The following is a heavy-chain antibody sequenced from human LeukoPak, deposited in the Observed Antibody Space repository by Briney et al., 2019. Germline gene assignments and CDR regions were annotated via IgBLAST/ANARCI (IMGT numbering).Heavy chain of an antibody. CDR2: INWNGGSI. V-gene: IGHV3-9*01. D-gene: IGHD3-3*02. Sequence: GGSLRLSCVASGFTFGDYPMHWVRQVPGKGLEWVSGINWNGGSIGYADSVKGRFTISRDNAKNSLYLRMDSLRAEDTALYYCARDRLGPSFSVSHFDLWGQGTLVTVSS. CDR3: ARDRLGPSFSVSHFDL. CDR1: GFTFGDYP. J-gene: IGHJ4*02.